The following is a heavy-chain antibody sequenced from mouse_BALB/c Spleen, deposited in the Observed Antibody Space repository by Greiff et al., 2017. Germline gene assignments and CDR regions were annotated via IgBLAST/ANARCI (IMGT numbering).Heavy chain of an antibody. CDR2: IDPANGNT. CDR1: GFNIKDTY. V-gene: IGHV14-3*02. Sequence: VQLKQSGAELVKPGASVKLSCTASGFNIKDTYMHWVKQRPEQGLEWIGRIDPANGNTKYDPKFQGKATITADTSSNTAYLQLSSLTSEDTAVYYCASGGDYDYDGFAYWGQGTLGTVSA. CDR3: ASGGDYDYDGFAY. J-gene: IGHJ3*01. D-gene: IGHD2-4*01.